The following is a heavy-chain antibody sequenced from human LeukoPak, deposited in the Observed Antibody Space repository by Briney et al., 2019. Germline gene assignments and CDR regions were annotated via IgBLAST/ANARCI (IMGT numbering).Heavy chain of an antibody. CDR1: GYTFTTYD. V-gene: IGHV1-8*03. D-gene: IGHD3-22*01. J-gene: IGHJ3*02. CDR3: ARVYYDSSGYPGSFDI. CDR2: MNPNSGNT. Sequence: ASVKVSCKASGYTFTTYDITWVRQATGQGLEWMGWMNPNSGNTAYAQKFQGRVTITRNTSISTAYMELSSLRSEDTAVYYCARVYYDSSGYPGSFDIWGQGTMVTVSS.